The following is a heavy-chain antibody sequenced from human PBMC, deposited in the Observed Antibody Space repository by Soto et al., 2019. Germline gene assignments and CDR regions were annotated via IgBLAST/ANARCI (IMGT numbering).Heavy chain of an antibody. CDR1: GYIFTGYF. CDR3: ARITWGRDHCYGMDV. Sequence: ASVKVSCKASGYIFTGYFIQWLRQAPGQGLEWMGWINPNTSATNYAQKFQGRVTMTRDTSLGAAYMELTSLRPDDTALYYCARITWGRDHCYGMDVWGQGTTVTVYS. D-gene: IGHD1-26*01. CDR2: INPNTSAT. J-gene: IGHJ6*02. V-gene: IGHV1-2*02.